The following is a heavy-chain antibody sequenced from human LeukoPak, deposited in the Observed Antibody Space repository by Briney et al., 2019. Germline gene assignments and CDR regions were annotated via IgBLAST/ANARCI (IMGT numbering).Heavy chain of an antibody. J-gene: IGHJ5*02. V-gene: IGHV4-34*01. CDR3: ASVLTPYYYDSSGYPRWFDP. CDR1: GGSFSGHY. D-gene: IGHD3-22*01. CDR2: INHSGST. Sequence: PSETLSLTCAVYGGSFSGHYWSWIRQPPGKGLEWIGEINHSGSTNYNPSLKSRVTISVDTSKNQFSLKLSSVTAADTAVYYCASVLTPYYYDSSGYPRWFDPWGQGTLVTVSS.